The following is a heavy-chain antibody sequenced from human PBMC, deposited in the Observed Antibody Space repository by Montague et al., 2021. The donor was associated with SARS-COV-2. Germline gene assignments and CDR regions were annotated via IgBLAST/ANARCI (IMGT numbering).Heavy chain of an antibody. V-gene: IGHV3-23*03. CDR3: AKRLDDYFDY. CDR2: IYSGGSST. J-gene: IGHJ4*02. Sequence: SLRLSCAASGFTFSFYAMSWVRQAPGKGLQWVSVIYSGGSSTYYADSVKGRFTISRDNSKNTLYLQMNSLRAEDTAVYYCAKRLDDYFDYWGQGTLATVSS. D-gene: IGHD1-1*01. CDR1: GFTFSFYA.